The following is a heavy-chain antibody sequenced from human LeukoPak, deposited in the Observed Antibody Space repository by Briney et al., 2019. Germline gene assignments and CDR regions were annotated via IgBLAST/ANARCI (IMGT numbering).Heavy chain of an antibody. CDR1: GFTFSNYN. J-gene: IGHJ4*02. CDR2: ISSSSRTM. Sequence: GGSLRLSCAASGFTFSNYNMNWVRQAPGKGLEWLSYISSSSRTMYYADSVKGRFTISRGNAKNSLYLQMNSLRAEDTAVYYCARDISSGSQLPDYWGQGTLVIVSS. V-gene: IGHV3-48*01. D-gene: IGHD3-10*01. CDR3: ARDISSGSQLPDY.